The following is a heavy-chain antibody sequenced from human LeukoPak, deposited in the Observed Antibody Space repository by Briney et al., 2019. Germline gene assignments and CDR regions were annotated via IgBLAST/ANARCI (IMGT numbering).Heavy chain of an antibody. J-gene: IGHJ3*02. V-gene: IGHV3-33*01. CDR1: GFTFSSYG. CDR2: ILNDGSQE. CDR3: ARDDALGDNALDI. Sequence: VGSLRLSCAASGFTFSSYGMHWVRQAPGKGLEWVAVILNDGSQEKYADSVKGRFTISRDNSKNTLFLQMNSLRDEDTAVYYCARDDALGDNALDIWGQGTMVTVSS. D-gene: IGHD3-16*01.